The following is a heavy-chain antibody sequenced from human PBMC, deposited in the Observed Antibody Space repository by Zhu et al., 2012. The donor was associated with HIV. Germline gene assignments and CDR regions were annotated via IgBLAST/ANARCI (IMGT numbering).Heavy chain of an antibody. CDR2: ISDSGGST. Sequence: EVQLLESGGGLAQPGGSLRLSCAASGFIFSNFGMSWVRQAPGKGLEWVSGISDSGGSTYNADSVKGRFTISRDNSKNTLYLQMNSLRAEDTAVYYCAKDRITISAFDIWGQGTMVTVSS. CDR1: GFIFSNFG. CDR3: AKDRITISAFDI. D-gene: IGHD3-3*01. J-gene: IGHJ3*02. V-gene: IGHV3-23*01.